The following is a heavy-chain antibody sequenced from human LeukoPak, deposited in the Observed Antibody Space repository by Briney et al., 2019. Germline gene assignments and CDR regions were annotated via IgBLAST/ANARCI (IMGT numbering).Heavy chain of an antibody. CDR3: ARDRLEQLVLPPYYYYYMDV. CDR2: IYTSGST. V-gene: IGHV4-61*02. D-gene: IGHD6-6*01. Sequence: SETLSLTCTVSGGSISSGSYYWSWIRQPAGKGLEWIGRIYTSGSTNYNPSLKSRVTISVDTSKNQFSLKLSSVTAADTAVYYCARDRLEQLVLPPYYYYYMDVWGKGTTVTVSS. CDR1: GGSISSGSYY. J-gene: IGHJ6*03.